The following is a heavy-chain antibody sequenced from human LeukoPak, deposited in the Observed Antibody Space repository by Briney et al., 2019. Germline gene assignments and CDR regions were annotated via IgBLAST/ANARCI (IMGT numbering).Heavy chain of an antibody. CDR1: GFPFSDFS. CDR3: AKQSYARSLGE. CDR2: TNSGGTST. Sequence: GGSLRLSCATSGFPFSDFSMSWVRQAPGKGLEWISTTNSGGTSTYYAESVKGRFTISRDNSKNTLYLQMSGLRVEDTAVYYCAKQSYARSLGEGGPGTLVSVSS. D-gene: IGHD2-8*01. V-gene: IGHV3-23*01. J-gene: IGHJ4*02.